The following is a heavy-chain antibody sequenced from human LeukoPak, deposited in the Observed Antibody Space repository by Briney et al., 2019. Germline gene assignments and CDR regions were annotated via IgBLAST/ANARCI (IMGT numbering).Heavy chain of an antibody. V-gene: IGHV4-39*07. D-gene: IGHD1-26*01. J-gene: IGHJ4*02. CDR1: GGSISSSSYY. Sequence: SETLSLTCTVSGGSISSSSYYWGWIRQPPGKGLEWIGSIYYSGSTNYNPSLKSRVTISVDTSKNQFSLKLSSVTAADTAVYYCASSSGSYWDYFDYWGQGTLVTVSS. CDR2: IYYSGST. CDR3: ASSSGSYWDYFDY.